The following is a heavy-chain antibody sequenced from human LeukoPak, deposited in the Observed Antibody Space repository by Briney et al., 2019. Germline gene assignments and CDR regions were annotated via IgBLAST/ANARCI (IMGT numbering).Heavy chain of an antibody. Sequence: GGSLRLSCAASGFTFSSDSMNWVRQAPGKGLEWVSYISTSSSIIYYADSVKGRFTISRDNAKNSLYLQMNSLRAEDTAVYYCARVDRDTEFFDYWGQGTLVTVSS. V-gene: IGHV3-48*04. CDR1: GFTFSSDS. CDR3: ARVDRDTEFFDY. J-gene: IGHJ4*02. CDR2: ISTSSSII. D-gene: IGHD3-16*02.